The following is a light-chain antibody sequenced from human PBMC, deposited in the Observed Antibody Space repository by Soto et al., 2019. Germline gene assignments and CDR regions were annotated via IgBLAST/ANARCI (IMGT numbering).Light chain of an antibody. CDR3: QQFNNYPFT. CDR2: DAS. J-gene: IGKJ3*01. V-gene: IGKV1D-13*01. CDR1: QGISSA. Sequence: AIQLTQSPSSLSASVGDRVTITCRASQGISSALAWYQQKPGKAPKLLIYDASSLESGVPSRFSGSGSGTDFTLTISSLQPEDSATYYCQQFNNYPFTFGPGAKVDIK.